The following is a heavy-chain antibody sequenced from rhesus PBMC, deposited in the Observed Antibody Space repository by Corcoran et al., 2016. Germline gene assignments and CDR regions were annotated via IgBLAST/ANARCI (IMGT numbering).Heavy chain of an antibody. CDR3: ARGGYSYSFFDY. Sequence: QVQLQESGPGLVKPSETLSLTCAVSGGSISSNYWSWIRQHPGKGVEWIGDICGSSGITYHNPSLKSRGTISTDTSKNQFSLKRSSVTAADTAVYYCARGGYSYSFFDYWGQGVRVTGSS. CDR2: ICGSSGIT. J-gene: IGHJ4*01. CDR1: GGSISSNY. V-gene: IGHV4-165*01. D-gene: IGHD5-12*01.